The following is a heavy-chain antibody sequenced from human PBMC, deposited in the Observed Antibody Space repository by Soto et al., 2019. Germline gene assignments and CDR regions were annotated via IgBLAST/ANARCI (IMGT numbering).Heavy chain of an antibody. V-gene: IGHV4-34*01. CDR2: INHSGST. D-gene: IGHD6-6*01. Sequence: QVQLQQWGAGLLKPSETLSLTCAVYGGSFSGYYGSWIRQPPVKRLEWHGEINHSGSTNYNPSLKIRVTISVDTSKNQFSLKLSSVTAADTAVYYCARGRRPYSSSPKNNWFDPWGQGTLVTVSS. CDR1: GGSFSGYY. CDR3: ARGRRPYSSSPKNNWFDP. J-gene: IGHJ5*02.